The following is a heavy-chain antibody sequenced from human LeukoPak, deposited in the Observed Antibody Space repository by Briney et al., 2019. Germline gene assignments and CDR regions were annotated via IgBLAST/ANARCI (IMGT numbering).Heavy chain of an antibody. CDR3: ARDLSYGDYGDY. CDR2: ISAYNGNT. V-gene: IGHV1-18*04. J-gene: IGHJ4*02. D-gene: IGHD4-17*01. CDR1: GYTFSSYS. Sequence: ASVKVSCKASGYTFSSYSITRVRQAPGQGLEWMGWISAYNGNTNYAQKLQGRVTMTTDTSASTAYMELRSLRSDDTAVYYCARDLSYGDYGDYWGQGTQVTVSS.